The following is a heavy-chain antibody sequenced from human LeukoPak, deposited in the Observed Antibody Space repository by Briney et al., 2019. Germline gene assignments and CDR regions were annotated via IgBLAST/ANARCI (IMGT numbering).Heavy chain of an antibody. V-gene: IGHV3-11*01. CDR3: ASSFLEWLPPY. CDR2: ISWSGSNI. J-gene: IGHJ4*02. CDR1: GFTFSDYY. D-gene: IGHD3-3*01. Sequence: GGSLRLSCAASGFTFSDYYMSWVRQAPGKGLEWVSHISWSGSNIYYADSVKGRFTISRDNAKNSLYLQMNSLRAEDTAVYYCASSFLEWLPPYWGQGTLGTVSS.